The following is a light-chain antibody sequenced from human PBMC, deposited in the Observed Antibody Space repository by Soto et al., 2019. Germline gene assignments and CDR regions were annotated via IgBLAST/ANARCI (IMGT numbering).Light chain of an antibody. CDR3: SSYAGSNNLV. CDR1: SSDVGGYNY. V-gene: IGLV2-8*01. Sequence: QSALTQPPSASGSPGQSVTISCTGTSSDVGGYNYVSWYQQHPGKAPKLMIYEVSKRPSGVPDRFSGSKSGNTASLTVSGLQAEDEAVYCCSSYAGSNNLVFGGGTKLAV. CDR2: EVS. J-gene: IGLJ2*01.